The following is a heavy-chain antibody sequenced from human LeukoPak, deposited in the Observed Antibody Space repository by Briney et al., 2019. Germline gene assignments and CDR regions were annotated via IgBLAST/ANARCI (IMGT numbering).Heavy chain of an antibody. CDR3: ARPGRRGSYYYGMDV. Sequence: ASVKVSCKASGYTFTSYGISWVRQAPGQGLEWMGWISAYNGNTNYAQKLQGRVTMTRDTSTSTVYMELSSLRSEDTAVYYCARPGRRGSYYYGMDVWGQGTTVTVSS. CDR1: GYTFTSYG. V-gene: IGHV1-18*01. D-gene: IGHD3-10*01. CDR2: ISAYNGNT. J-gene: IGHJ6*02.